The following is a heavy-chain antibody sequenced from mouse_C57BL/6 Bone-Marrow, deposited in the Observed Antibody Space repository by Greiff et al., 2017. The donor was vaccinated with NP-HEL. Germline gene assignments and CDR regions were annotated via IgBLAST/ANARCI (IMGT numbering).Heavy chain of an antibody. CDR1: GYTFTDYY. J-gene: IGHJ4*01. Sequence: QVQLKQSGAELVRPGASVKLSCKASGYTFTDYYINWVKRRPGQGLEWIARIYPGSGNTYYNEKFKGKATLTAEKSSSTAYMQLSSLTSEDSAVYFCARGTAQALYAMDYWGQGTSVTVSS. CDR3: ARGTAQALYAMDY. D-gene: IGHD3-2*02. V-gene: IGHV1-76*01. CDR2: IYPGSGNT.